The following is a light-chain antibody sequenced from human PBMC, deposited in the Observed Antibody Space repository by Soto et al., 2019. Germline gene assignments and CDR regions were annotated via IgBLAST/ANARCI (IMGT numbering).Light chain of an antibody. Sequence: DIQMTQSPSSLSASVGDRVTITCRASQGIRNALGWYQQKPGKAPNSLIYAASSLQSGGPSRFSGSGSGTEFTLTISSLQPEDFATYYCLQHNSYPLTFGGGTKVEIK. CDR1: QGIRNA. J-gene: IGKJ4*01. CDR3: LQHNSYPLT. CDR2: AAS. V-gene: IGKV1-17*01.